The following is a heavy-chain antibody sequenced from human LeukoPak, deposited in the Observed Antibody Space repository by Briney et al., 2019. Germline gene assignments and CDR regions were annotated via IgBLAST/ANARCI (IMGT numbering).Heavy chain of an antibody. J-gene: IGHJ6*03. CDR2: NYYSGST. CDR3: ARTTEAHSWQTRYYSYYMDV. V-gene: IGHV4-59*01. Sequence: SAPLSLTCPVSGGSTSNYYWSGIRAPPEKGLEWSGYNYYSGSTNYNPSLKSRVTISVDTSKNQFSLKLSSVTAADTAVYYCARTTEAHSWQTRYYSYYMDVWGKGTTVTISS. CDR1: GGSTSNYY. D-gene: IGHD6-13*01.